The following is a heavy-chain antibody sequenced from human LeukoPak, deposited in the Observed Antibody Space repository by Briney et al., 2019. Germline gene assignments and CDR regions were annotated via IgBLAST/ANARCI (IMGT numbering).Heavy chain of an antibody. CDR3: AREQGGKFVTKVVCIKGGFDP. J-gene: IGHJ5*02. D-gene: IGHD2-8*01. CDR1: GGTFSSYA. CDR2: IIPIFGTA. Sequence: GASVKVSCKASGGTFSSYAISWVRQAPGQGLEWMGGIIPIFGTANYAQKFQGRVTITTDESTSTAYMELSSLRSEDTAVYYCAREQGGKFVTKVVCIKGGFDPWGQEPWSPSPQ. V-gene: IGHV1-69*05.